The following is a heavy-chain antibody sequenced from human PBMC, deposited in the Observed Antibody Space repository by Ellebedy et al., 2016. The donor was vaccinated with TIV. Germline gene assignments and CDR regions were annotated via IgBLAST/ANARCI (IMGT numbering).Heavy chain of an antibody. V-gene: IGHV4-30-4*01. Sequence: MPSETLSLTCTVSGGSISSGDYYWSWIRQPPGKGLEWIGYILYSGSTYYNPSLKSRVTISVDTSKNQFSLNLSSVTAADTAVYYCAREVFGYSDYRIFDYWGQGTLVTVSS. J-gene: IGHJ4*02. CDR3: AREVFGYSDYRIFDY. D-gene: IGHD5-12*01. CDR2: ILYSGST. CDR1: GGSISSGDYY.